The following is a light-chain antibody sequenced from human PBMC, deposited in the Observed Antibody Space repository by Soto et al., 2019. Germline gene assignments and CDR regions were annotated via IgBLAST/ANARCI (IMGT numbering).Light chain of an antibody. Sequence: EIVLTQSPGTLYLSTGERATLSCRASQSVSSSYLAWYQQKPGQAPRLLIYGASSRATGIPDRFSGSGSGTDFTLTISRLEPEDFAVYYCQQYGSSPAFGQGTKVDIK. CDR3: QQYGSSPA. CDR1: QSVSSSY. J-gene: IGKJ1*01. V-gene: IGKV3-20*01. CDR2: GAS.